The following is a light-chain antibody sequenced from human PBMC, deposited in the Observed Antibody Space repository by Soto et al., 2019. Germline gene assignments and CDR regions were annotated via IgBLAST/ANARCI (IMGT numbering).Light chain of an antibody. CDR2: GAS. CDR3: QQYGSSPWP. J-gene: IGKJ1*01. CDR1: QTIRSNN. V-gene: IGKV3-20*01. Sequence: ETVLTQSPGTLSLSPGERATLSCRASQTIRSNNLAWYRQTPGQAPRLLIYGASNRATGIADRFSGSGSGTDFTLTISRLEPEDFALYYCQQYGSSPWPFGQGTKVEIK.